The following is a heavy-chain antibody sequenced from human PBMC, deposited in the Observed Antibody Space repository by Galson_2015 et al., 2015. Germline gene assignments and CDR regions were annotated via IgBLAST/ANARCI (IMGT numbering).Heavy chain of an antibody. CDR3: ARDAPYSSGWYENFDY. CDR2: IWYDGSNK. J-gene: IGHJ4*02. D-gene: IGHD6-19*01. CDR1: GFTFSSYG. V-gene: IGHV3-33*01. Sequence: SLRLSCAASGFTFSSYGMHWVRQAPGKGLGWVALIWYDGSNKYYADSVKGRFTISRDNSKNTLYLQMNSLRAEDTAVYYCARDAPYSSGWYENFDYWGQGTLVTVSS.